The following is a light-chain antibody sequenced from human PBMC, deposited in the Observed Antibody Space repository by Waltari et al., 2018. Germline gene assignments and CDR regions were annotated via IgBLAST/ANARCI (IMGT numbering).Light chain of an antibody. CDR3: ATEDRLNGPI. V-gene: IGLV1-44*01. Sequence: QSVLTQPPSASGTPGQRVTISCSGSYSNVGSPTVTWYPHPPGTAPKLLIYSDYHRPSGVPARFSGSKSGTSASLAITGLQSEDEADYYCATEDRLNGPIFGGGTKLTVL. CDR2: SDY. J-gene: IGLJ2*01. CDR1: YSNVGSPT.